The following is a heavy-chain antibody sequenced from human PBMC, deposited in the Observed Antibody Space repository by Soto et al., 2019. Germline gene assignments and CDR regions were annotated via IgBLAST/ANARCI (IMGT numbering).Heavy chain of an antibody. Sequence: QVQLVESGGGVVQPGRSLRLSCAASGFTFSSYGMHWVRQAPGKGLEWVAVISYDGSNKYYADSVKGRFTISRDNSKNTLYLQMNSLRAEDTAVYYCAKASALDCGDPYDYWGQGTLVTVSS. CDR3: AKASALDCGDPYDY. V-gene: IGHV3-30*18. J-gene: IGHJ4*02. D-gene: IGHD4-17*01. CDR2: ISYDGSNK. CDR1: GFTFSSYG.